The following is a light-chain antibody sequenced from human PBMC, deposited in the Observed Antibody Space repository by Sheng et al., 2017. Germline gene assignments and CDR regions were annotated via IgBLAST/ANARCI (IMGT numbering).Light chain of an antibody. J-gene: IGKJ1*01. V-gene: IGKV3-20*01. CDR2: GAS. Sequence: DIVLTQSPGTLSLSPGESATLSCRASQTVSSSYLAWYQQKPGQAPRLLIYGASTRATGIPARFSGRGSGTDFTLTISSLQSEDFAFYYCQQYDTWPRTFGQGTKVDIK. CDR3: QQYDTWPRT. CDR1: QTVSSSY.